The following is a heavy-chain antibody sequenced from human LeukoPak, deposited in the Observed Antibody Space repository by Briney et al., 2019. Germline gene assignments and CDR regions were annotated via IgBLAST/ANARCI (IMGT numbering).Heavy chain of an antibody. Sequence: PGGSLRLSCAASGFTVSSNYMSWVRQAPGKGLEWVSVIYSGGSTYYADSVKGRFTISRDNSKNTLYLQMNSLRAEDTAVYYCARVGGDFLLVGIDYWGQGTLVTVSS. V-gene: IGHV3-66*01. CDR2: IYSGGST. J-gene: IGHJ4*02. CDR1: GFTVSSNY. CDR3: ARVGGDFLLVGIDY. D-gene: IGHD3/OR15-3a*01.